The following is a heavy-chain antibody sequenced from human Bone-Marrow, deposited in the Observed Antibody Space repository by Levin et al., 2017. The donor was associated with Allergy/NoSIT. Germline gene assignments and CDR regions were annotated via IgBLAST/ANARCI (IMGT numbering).Heavy chain of an antibody. CDR3: ARDAVSEFDQ. CDR2: ITGDGSDT. Sequence: ASVKVSCAASGFTFNSYWMNWVRQAPGKGLVWVSFITGDGSDTNYADSVKGRFTISRDNAKSTLYLQMNSLRAEDTAVYYCARDAVSEFDQWGQGTLVTVSS. CDR1: GFTFNSYW. V-gene: IGHV3-74*01. J-gene: IGHJ4*02. D-gene: IGHD6-19*01.